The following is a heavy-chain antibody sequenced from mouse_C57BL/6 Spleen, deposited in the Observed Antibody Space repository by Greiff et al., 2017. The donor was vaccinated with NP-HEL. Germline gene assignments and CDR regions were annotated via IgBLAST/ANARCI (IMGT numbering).Heavy chain of an antibody. CDR3: EEELGLAFAY. V-gene: IGHV1-19*01. D-gene: IGHD3-3*01. J-gene: IGHJ3*01. Sequence: VQLQQSGPVLVKPGASVTMSCKASGYTFTDYYMNWVKQSHGNSLEWIGVSNPDNGGTSYNQKFKGKAILTVDKSASTAYMELNSLTSEDSAVYDCEEELGLAFAYWGKGTMVSVAA. CDR2: SNPDNGGT. CDR1: GYTFTDYY.